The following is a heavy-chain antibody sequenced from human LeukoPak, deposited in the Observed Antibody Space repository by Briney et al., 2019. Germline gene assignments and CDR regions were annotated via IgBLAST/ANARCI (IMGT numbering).Heavy chain of an antibody. V-gene: IGHV1-24*01. Sequence: ASVKVSCKVSGYTLTELSMHWVRQAPGKGLEWMGGFDPEDGETIYAQKFQGRVTMTEDTSTDTAYMELSSLRSEDTAVYYCARDLIDPPNNFNPRFDPWGQGTLVTVSS. D-gene: IGHD1-1*01. CDR1: GYTLTELS. CDR2: FDPEDGET. CDR3: ARDLIDPPNNFNPRFDP. J-gene: IGHJ5*02.